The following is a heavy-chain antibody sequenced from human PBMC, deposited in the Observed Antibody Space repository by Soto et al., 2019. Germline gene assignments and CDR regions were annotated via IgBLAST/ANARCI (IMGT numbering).Heavy chain of an antibody. J-gene: IGHJ6*02. CDR1: GFSLTTGRMG. CDR3: VRMNAASYSYYDAMDV. D-gene: IGHD2-15*01. CDR2: IFSDAER. Sequence: SGPTLVNPTETLTLTCNVAGFSLTTGRMGVSWIRQPPGKALEWLAHIFSDAERSYSTSLEGRLTIPKDGSGSQVVLTMTNMDPVDTGTYFCVRMNAASYSYYDAMDVWGRGTTVTVSS. V-gene: IGHV2-26*01.